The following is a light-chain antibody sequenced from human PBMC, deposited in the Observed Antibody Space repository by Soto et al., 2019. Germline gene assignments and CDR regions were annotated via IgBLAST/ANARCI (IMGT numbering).Light chain of an antibody. CDR3: LLSYSGTRV. CDR2: DTG. V-gene: IGLV7-46*01. Sequence: QAVVTQEPSLTVSPGGTVTLTCGSSTGAVTSSLFPYWFQQKPGQAPRTLIYDTGNKPSWTPVRFSGSLLGDKAALTLSGAQPEDEADYYCLLSYSGTRVFGGGTKVTVL. CDR1: TGAVTSSLF. J-gene: IGLJ2*01.